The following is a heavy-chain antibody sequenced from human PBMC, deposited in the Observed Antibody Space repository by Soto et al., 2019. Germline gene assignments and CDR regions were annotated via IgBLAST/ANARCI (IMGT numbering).Heavy chain of an antibody. CDR1: GFTFSDYY. CDR2: ISSSGSTI. Sequence: GGSLRLSCAASGFTFSDYYMSWIRQAPGKGLEWVSYISSSGSTIYYADSVKGRFTISRDNAKNSLYLQMNSLRAEDTAVYYCARDSRVTIFGGEIYYYYGMDVWGQGTTVTVSS. CDR3: ARDSRVTIFGGEIYYYYGMDV. V-gene: IGHV3-11*01. J-gene: IGHJ6*02. D-gene: IGHD3-3*01.